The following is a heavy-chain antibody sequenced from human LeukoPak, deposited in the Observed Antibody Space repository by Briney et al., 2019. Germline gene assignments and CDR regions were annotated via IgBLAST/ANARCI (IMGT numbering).Heavy chain of an antibody. CDR1: GFTFSDYW. D-gene: IGHD3-9*01. CDR2: IRQDGGEK. CDR3: ARDGFILTMDY. Sequence: GGSLRLSCAASGFTFSDYWMTWVRQAPGKGLEWVANIRQDGGEKYYVESVRGRFTISRDNAESSLYLQMNSLRVEDTAVYYCARDGFILTMDYWGKGILVTVSS. V-gene: IGHV3-7*01. J-gene: IGHJ4*02.